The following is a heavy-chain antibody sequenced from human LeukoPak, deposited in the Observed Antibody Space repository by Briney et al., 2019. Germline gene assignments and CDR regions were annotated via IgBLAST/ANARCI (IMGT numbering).Heavy chain of an antibody. Sequence: GGSLSLSCTASGFTFSNYWTSRVRQTPEKGLEWVANIKQDGSEKVYLDSVKGRFTISRDNAQTSLYLHMNSLRAEDTAVYYCARDPYSSSWSYGMDVWGQGTTVTVSS. D-gene: IGHD6-13*01. CDR3: ARDPYSSSWSYGMDV. J-gene: IGHJ6*02. V-gene: IGHV3-7*05. CDR2: IKQDGSEK. CDR1: GFTFSNYW.